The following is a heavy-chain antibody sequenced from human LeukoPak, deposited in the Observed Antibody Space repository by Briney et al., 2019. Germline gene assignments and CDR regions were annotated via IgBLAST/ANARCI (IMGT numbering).Heavy chain of an antibody. CDR3: AREGPSDYRLVRNYYYYGMDV. CDR2: IWYDGSNK. CDR1: GFTFSSYG. D-gene: IGHD4-17*01. Sequence: PGGSLRLSCAASGFTFSSYGMHWVRQAPGKGLEWVAVIWYDGSNKYYTDSVKGRFTISRDNSKNTLYLQMNSLRAEDTAVYYCAREGPSDYRLVRNYYYYGMDVWGQGTTVTVSS. V-gene: IGHV3-33*01. J-gene: IGHJ6*02.